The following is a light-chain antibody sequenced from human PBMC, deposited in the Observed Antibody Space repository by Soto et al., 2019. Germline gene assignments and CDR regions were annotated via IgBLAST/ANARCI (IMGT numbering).Light chain of an antibody. J-gene: IGKJ3*01. CDR3: QQYNSYPV. V-gene: IGKV1-5*03. Sequence: DIQMTQSPSTLSASVGDRVTITCRASQSISSWLAWYQQKPGKAPKLLIYKASSLESGVPSRFSGSGSGTEFTLTISSLQPDDFATYYCQQYNSYPVFGPGTKVDSK. CDR2: KAS. CDR1: QSISSW.